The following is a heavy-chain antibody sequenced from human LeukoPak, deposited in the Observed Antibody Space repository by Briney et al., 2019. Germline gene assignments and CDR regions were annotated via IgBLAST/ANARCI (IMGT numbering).Heavy chain of an antibody. CDR3: GRIPAAGSLKGSFDI. CDR2: IYPGDSDT. D-gene: IGHD6-13*01. Sequence: GESLKISCKVSGYGFTTHWIGWVRQMPGKGLEWMGIIYPGDSDTRYSPSFQGQVTISADKSISTAYLQWSSLKASDSAMYYCGRIPAAGSLKGSFDIWGQGTMVTVSS. V-gene: IGHV5-51*01. J-gene: IGHJ3*02. CDR1: GYGFTTHW.